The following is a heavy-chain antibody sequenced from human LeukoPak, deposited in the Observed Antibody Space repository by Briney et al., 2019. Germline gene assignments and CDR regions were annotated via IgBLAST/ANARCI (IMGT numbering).Heavy chain of an antibody. Sequence: SETLSLTCAVYGGSFSGYYWSWIRQPPGRGLEWIGEINHSGSTNYNPSLKSRVTISVDTSKNQFSLKLSSVTAADTAVYYCARNRRLGGKNCSGGSCRTYYYYGMDVWGQGTTVTVSS. J-gene: IGHJ6*02. CDR3: ARNRRLGGKNCSGGSCRTYYYYGMDV. CDR1: GGSFSGYY. V-gene: IGHV4-34*01. CDR2: INHSGST. D-gene: IGHD2-15*01.